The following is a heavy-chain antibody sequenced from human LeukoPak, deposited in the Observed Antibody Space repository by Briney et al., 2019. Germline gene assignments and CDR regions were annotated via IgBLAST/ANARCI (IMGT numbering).Heavy chain of an antibody. V-gene: IGHV4-38-2*02. CDR3: AREPAVRGVIGRRFDP. D-gene: IGHD3-10*01. Sequence: SETLSLTCAVSGYSISSGYYWGWIRPPPGKGLEWIGSIYHSGSTYYNPSLKSRVTISVDTSKNQFSLKLSSVTAADTAVYYCAREPAVRGVIGRRFDPWGQGTLVTVSS. CDR1: GYSISSGYY. CDR2: IYHSGST. J-gene: IGHJ5*02.